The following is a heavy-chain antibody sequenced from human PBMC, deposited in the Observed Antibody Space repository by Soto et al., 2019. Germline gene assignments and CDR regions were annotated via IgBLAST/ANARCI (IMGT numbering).Heavy chain of an antibody. CDR1: GFTVSSNY. J-gene: IGHJ6*03. D-gene: IGHD2-2*01. Sequence: GGSLRLSCAASGFTVSSNYMSWVRQAPGKGLEWVSVIYSGGSTYYADSVKGRFTISRDNSKNTLYLQMNSLRAEDTAVYYCARGGDILVGPAVDEFYFYMDGWGKGTTVTVSS. V-gene: IGHV3-66*01. CDR2: IYSGGST. CDR3: ARGGDILVGPAVDEFYFYMDG.